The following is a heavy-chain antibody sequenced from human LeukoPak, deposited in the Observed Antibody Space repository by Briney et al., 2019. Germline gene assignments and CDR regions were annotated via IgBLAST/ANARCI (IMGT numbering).Heavy chain of an antibody. J-gene: IGHJ3*02. Sequence: GGSLRLSCAASGFTFSNSAMGWVRQAPGKGLEWVSSISGSGDITNYAGSVKGRFTVSRDNSKDTLYLQMNSLRAEDTAIYYCARSNIVGDPRGAFDIWGQGTMVTVYS. CDR3: ARSNIVGDPRGAFDI. D-gene: IGHD1-26*01. CDR1: GFTFSNSA. V-gene: IGHV3-23*01. CDR2: ISGSGDIT.